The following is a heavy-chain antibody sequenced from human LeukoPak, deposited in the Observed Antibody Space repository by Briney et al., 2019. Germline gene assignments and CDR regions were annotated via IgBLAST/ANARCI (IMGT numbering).Heavy chain of an antibody. CDR2: IKQDGSEK. Sequence: GGSLRLSCAASGFTFSSYWMSWVRQAPGKGLEWVANIKQDGSEKYYVDSVKGRFTISRDNAKNSLYRQMNSLRAEDTAVYYCARGDYAHAFDIWGQGTMVTVSS. CDR3: ARGDYAHAFDI. CDR1: GFTFSSYW. D-gene: IGHD4-17*01. V-gene: IGHV3-7*01. J-gene: IGHJ3*02.